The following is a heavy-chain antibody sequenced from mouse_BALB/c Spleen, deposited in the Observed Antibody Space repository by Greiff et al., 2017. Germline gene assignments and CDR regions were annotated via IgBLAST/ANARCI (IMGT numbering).Heavy chain of an antibody. CDR2: INPSTGYT. J-gene: IGHJ1*01. CDR1: GYTFTSYW. V-gene: IGHV1-7*01. CDR3: ARTFFDV. Sequence: QVQLQQSGAELAKPGASVKMSCKASGYTFTSYWMHWVKQRPGQGLEWIGYINPSTGYTEYNQKFKDKATLTADKSSSTAYMQLSSLTSEDSAVYYCARTFFDVWGAGTTVTVSS.